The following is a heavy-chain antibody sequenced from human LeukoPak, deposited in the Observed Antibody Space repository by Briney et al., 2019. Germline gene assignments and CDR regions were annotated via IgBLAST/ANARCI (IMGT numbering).Heavy chain of an antibody. D-gene: IGHD5-12*01. Sequence: ASVKVFCKASGYSFVGYYFHWVRQAPGQGLEWMAWIDPYTGNTHYAKKFQGRLTVTKDTSISTTYMELSWLTSDDTAMYYCAREYSASAHWGQGTLVTVSS. CDR1: GYSFVGYY. CDR2: IDPYTGNT. J-gene: IGHJ4*02. CDR3: AREYSASAH. V-gene: IGHV1-2*02.